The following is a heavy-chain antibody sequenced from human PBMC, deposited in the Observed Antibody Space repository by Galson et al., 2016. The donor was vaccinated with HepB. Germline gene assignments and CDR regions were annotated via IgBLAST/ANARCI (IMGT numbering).Heavy chain of an antibody. D-gene: IGHD1-1*01. Sequence: SETLSLTCTVSGDSISSSISDWGWIRQTPGKGLEWIGSVYRSGSVYYNPSLRSRVTMSVDLTKNQFSLNLSSVTAADTAVYYCARDARPHGYGTGWFDPWGQGTLVTVSS. CDR2: VYRSGSV. J-gene: IGHJ5*02. CDR3: ARDARPHGYGTGWFDP. V-gene: IGHV4-39*07. CDR1: GDSISSSISD.